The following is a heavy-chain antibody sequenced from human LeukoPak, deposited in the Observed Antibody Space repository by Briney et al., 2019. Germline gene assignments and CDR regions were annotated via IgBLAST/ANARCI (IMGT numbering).Heavy chain of an antibody. CDR1: GFTFSSYA. V-gene: IGHV3-23*01. Sequence: GGSLRLSCAASGFTFSSYAMSWVRQAPGKGLEWVSAISGSGGSTYYADSVKGRFTISRDNSKNTLYLQVNSLRAEDTAVYYCAKTHDSSGYKGPFDYWGQGTLVTVSS. D-gene: IGHD3-22*01. CDR2: ISGSGGST. CDR3: AKTHDSSGYKGPFDY. J-gene: IGHJ4*02.